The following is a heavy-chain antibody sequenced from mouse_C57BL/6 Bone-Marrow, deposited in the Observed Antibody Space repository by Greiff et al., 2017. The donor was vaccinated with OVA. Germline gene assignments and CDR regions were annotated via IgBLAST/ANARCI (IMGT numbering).Heavy chain of an antibody. CDR2: ISYDGSN. CDR1: GYSITSGYY. D-gene: IGHD6-1*01. CDR3: ARDPHKDYFDY. Sequence: ESGPGLVKPSQSLSLTCSVTGYSITSGYYWNWLRQFPGNKLEWLGYISYDGSNNYNPSLKNRISITRDTSKNQFFLKLNSVTTEDTATYYCARDPHKDYFDYWGQGTTLTVSS. V-gene: IGHV3-6*01. J-gene: IGHJ2*01.